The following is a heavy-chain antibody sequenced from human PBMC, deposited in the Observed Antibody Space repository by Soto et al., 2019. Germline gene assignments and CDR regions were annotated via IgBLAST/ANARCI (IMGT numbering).Heavy chain of an antibody. J-gene: IGHJ4*02. CDR3: ARDSHCSGGSCYSGFDY. CDR2: IIPIFGTA. CDR1: GGTFSSYA. D-gene: IGHD2-15*01. Sequence: ASVKVSCKASGGTFSSYAISWVRQAPGQGLEWMGGIIPIFGTANYAQKFQGRVTITADESTSTAYMELGSLRSEDTAVYYCARDSHCSGGSCYSGFDYWGQGTLVTVSS. V-gene: IGHV1-69*13.